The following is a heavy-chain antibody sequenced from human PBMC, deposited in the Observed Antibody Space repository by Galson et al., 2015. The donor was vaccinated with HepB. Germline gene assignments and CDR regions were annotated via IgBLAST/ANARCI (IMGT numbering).Heavy chain of an antibody. Sequence: SLRLSCAASGFTFGGYGMHWVRQAPGKGLEWVGVIWYDGSNQHYADSVKGRFTISRDNSKNILYLQMNSLRAEDTAVYYCAREGRITVTIFDYWGQGILVTVSS. CDR3: AREGRITVTIFDY. D-gene: IGHD4-17*01. CDR2: IWYDGSNQ. V-gene: IGHV3-33*01. CDR1: GFTFGGYG. J-gene: IGHJ4*02.